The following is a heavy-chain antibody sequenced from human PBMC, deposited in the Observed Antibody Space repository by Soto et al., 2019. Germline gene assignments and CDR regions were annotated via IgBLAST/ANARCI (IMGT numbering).Heavy chain of an antibody. J-gene: IGHJ6*02. CDR3: ATSGYARYYYYGMDV. Sequence: GESLKISCQGSGYRFTDYWIGWVRQMPGKGLEWMGIIYPGDSDTRYSPSFEGHVTISADKSISTAYLQWSSLKASDTAMYYCATSGYARYYYYGMDVWGQGTTVTVSS. D-gene: IGHD5-12*01. CDR2: IYPGDSDT. V-gene: IGHV5-51*01. CDR1: GYRFTDYW.